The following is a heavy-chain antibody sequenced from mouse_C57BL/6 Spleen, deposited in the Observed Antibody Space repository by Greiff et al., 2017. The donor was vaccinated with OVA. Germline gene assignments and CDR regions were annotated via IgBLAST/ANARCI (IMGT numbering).Heavy chain of an antibody. Sequence: EVQGVESVAELVRPGASVKLSCTASGFNIKNTYMHWVKQRPEQGLEWIGRIDPANGNTKYAPKFQGKATLTADTSSNTAYLQLSSLTSEDTAIYYCALITTVVDAMDYWGQGTSVTVSS. CDR3: ALITTVVDAMDY. D-gene: IGHD1-1*01. CDR2: IDPANGNT. J-gene: IGHJ4*01. CDR1: GFNIKNTY. V-gene: IGHV14-3*01.